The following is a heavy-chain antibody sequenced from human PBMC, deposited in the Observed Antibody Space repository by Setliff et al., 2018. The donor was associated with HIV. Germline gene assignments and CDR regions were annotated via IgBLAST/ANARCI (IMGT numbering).Heavy chain of an antibody. J-gene: IGHJ6*04. CDR1: GHTFTNVD. Sequence: VASVKVSCKASGHTFTNVDTHWLRRATGQGLEWMGWMNPNTGVSGYALKFQARVTMTRDTSISTAYMELSSLSSEDTAVYYCARGKGVGGVVITGGLDVWGKGTTVTVSS. V-gene: IGHV1-8*01. CDR3: ARGKGVGGVVITGGLDV. D-gene: IGHD3-10*01. CDR2: MNPNTGVS.